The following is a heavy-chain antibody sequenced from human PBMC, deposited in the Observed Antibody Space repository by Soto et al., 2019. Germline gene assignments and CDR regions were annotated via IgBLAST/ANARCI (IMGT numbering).Heavy chain of an antibody. CDR1: GFAFATHA. J-gene: IGHJ4*02. Sequence: GESLKISCETSGFAFATHALTWVRQAPGKGLEWVSSITNSGATKYFADSVKGRFTVSRDNSKNTLFLQMSNLRGDDTAMYYCVKGFESGDTKHFDQWGRGTLVTV. D-gene: IGHD4-17*01. CDR3: VKGFESGDTKHFDQ. V-gene: IGHV3-23*01. CDR2: ITNSGATK.